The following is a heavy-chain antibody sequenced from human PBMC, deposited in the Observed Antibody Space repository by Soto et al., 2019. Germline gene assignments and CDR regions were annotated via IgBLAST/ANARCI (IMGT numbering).Heavy chain of an antibody. D-gene: IGHD1-26*01. CDR3: VRGLVGDRGY. Sequence: QVQLSQAGAALTKPGASVKASCNASGYTFPDYSIHWVRQAPGQGLEWMGWINPKSGGTKYAQKSQGRVTMGRGTSINTAYMELTRRRSGEMMVYYCVRGLVGDRGYWG. V-gene: IGHV1-2*02. J-gene: IGHJ4*01. CDR1: GYTFPDYS. CDR2: INPKSGGT.